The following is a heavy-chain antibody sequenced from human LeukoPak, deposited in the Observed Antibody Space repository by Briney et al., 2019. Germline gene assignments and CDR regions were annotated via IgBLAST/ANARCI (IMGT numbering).Heavy chain of an antibody. CDR3: ARGYSSSSH. Sequence: GGSLRLSCAASGFTFSSYSMNWVRQAPGKGLEWVSYISSSSSSTIYYADSVKGRFTISRDNAENSLYLQMNSLRAEDTAVYYCARGYSSSSHWGQGTLVTVSS. CDR1: GFTFSSYS. J-gene: IGHJ4*02. CDR2: ISSSSSSTI. D-gene: IGHD6-6*01. V-gene: IGHV3-48*01.